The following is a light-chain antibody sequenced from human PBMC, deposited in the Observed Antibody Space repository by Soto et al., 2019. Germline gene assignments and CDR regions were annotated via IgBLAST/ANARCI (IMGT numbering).Light chain of an antibody. J-gene: IGLJ1*01. CDR2: EVT. V-gene: IGLV2-14*01. CDR3: SSYTDDTTYV. CDR1: SSDIGRYKY. Sequence: QSALTQPASVSGSPGQSITISCTGSSSDIGRYKYVSWNQQHPDKAHRLIIYEVTNRSAGLASRFSGSKSHNTASLTISGLQAEDEADYYGSSYTDDTTYVFGTGTKLTVL.